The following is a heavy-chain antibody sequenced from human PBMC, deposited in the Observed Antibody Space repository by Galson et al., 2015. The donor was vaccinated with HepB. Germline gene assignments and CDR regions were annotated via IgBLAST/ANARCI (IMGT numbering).Heavy chain of an antibody. D-gene: IGHD3-22*01. V-gene: IGHV1-3*01. Sequence: SVKVSCKASGYTFTSYAMHWVRQAPGQRLEWMGWINAGNGNTKYSQKFQGRVTITRDTSASTAYMELSSLRSEDTAVYYCAREGGLRSSKYYYDSSGYYYPRWFDPWGQGTLVTVSS. J-gene: IGHJ5*02. CDR3: AREGGLRSSKYYYDSSGYYYPRWFDP. CDR1: GYTFTSYA. CDR2: INAGNGNT.